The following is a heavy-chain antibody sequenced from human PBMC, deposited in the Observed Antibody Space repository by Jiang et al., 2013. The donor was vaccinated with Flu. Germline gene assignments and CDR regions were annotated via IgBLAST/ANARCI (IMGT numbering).Heavy chain of an antibody. V-gene: IGHV1-46*01. D-gene: IGHD3-9*01. CDR3: ARGVHSWYDILTGHSPVDY. Sequence: GAEVKKPGASVKVSCKASGYTFTNYYMYGVRQAPGQGLEWMGMINPSGGSTSYAQKFQGRVTMTSDTSTSTVYMDLSSLRSEDTAVYYCARGVHSWYDILTGHSPVDYWGQGTLVTVSS. CDR2: INPSGGST. CDR1: GYTFTNYY. J-gene: IGHJ4*02.